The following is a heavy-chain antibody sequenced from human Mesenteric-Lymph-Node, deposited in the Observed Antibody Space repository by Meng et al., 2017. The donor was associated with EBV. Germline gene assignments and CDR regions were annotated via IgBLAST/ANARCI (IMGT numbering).Heavy chain of an antibody. D-gene: IGHD3-22*01. CDR3: VGTPEDSSGRRLFDY. CDR1: GGSIRSGGYY. Sequence: APLTEAAPGLVKPSQTLSLTCAVSGGSIRSGGYYLTWIRQPPGKTLEWIGFIHHTGPPTYSPSLESRVTISLDTSKSQFSLKLGSVTAADTAVYYCVGTPEDSSGRRLFDYWGQGTLVTVSS. CDR2: IHHTGPP. J-gene: IGHJ4*02. V-gene: IGHV4-61*08.